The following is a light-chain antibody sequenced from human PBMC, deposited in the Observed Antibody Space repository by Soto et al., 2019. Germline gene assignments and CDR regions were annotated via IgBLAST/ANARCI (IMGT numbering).Light chain of an antibody. CDR2: KAS. CDR3: QHYNSYSEA. Sequence: DIQMTQSPSTLSASVGDRVTITCRASQSISNWLAWYQQKPGKAPNLLIYKASSLESGVPSRFSGRGSGTEFTLTIRSLKPDDFATYYCQHYNSYSEAFGQGTKVAIK. V-gene: IGKV1-5*03. J-gene: IGKJ1*01. CDR1: QSISNW.